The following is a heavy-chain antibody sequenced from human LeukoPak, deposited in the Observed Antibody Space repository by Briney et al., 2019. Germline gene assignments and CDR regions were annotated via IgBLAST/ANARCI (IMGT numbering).Heavy chain of an antibody. CDR2: IYYSGST. V-gene: IGHV4-39*01. Sequence: SETLSLTCTVSGGSISSSSYYWGWIRQPPGKGLEWIGSIYYSGSTYYNPSLKSRVTISVDTSKNQFSLKLSSATAADTAVYYCARLPGYYDSSGYYHWYFDLWGRGTLVTVSS. J-gene: IGHJ2*01. D-gene: IGHD3-22*01. CDR1: GGSISSSSYY. CDR3: ARLPGYYDSSGYYHWYFDL.